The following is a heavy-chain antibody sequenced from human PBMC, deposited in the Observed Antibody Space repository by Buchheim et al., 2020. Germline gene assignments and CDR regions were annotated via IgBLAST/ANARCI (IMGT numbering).Heavy chain of an antibody. V-gene: IGHV3-23*01. CDR3: AKDPLEGTGYSSGWIFDY. CDR1: GFTFSSYA. Sequence: EVQLLESGGGLVQPGGSLRLSCAASGFTFSSYAMSWVRPAPGKGLEWVSAISGSGGSTYYADSVKGRFTISRDNSKNTLYLQMNSLRAEDTAVYYCAKDPLEGTGYSSGWIFDYWGQGTL. CDR2: ISGSGGST. D-gene: IGHD6-19*01. J-gene: IGHJ4*02.